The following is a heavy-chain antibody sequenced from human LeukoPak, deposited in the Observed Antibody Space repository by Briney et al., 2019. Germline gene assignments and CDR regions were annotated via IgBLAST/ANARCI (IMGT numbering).Heavy chain of an antibody. Sequence: GGSLRLSCAASGFNFITAAMTWVRQAPGKGLEWVSLIGSSGGSTYYADSVKGRLTISRDNFNHTLSLQMNSLRAEDTAVYYCAKPLYSGSYYFDYWGQGTVVAVSS. CDR1: GFNFITAA. J-gene: IGHJ4*02. CDR2: IGSSGGST. CDR3: AKPLYSGSYYFDY. V-gene: IGHV3-23*01. D-gene: IGHD1-26*01.